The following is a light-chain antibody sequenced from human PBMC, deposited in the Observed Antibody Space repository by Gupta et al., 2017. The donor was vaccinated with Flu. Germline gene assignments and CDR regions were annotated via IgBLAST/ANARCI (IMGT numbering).Light chain of an antibody. CDR1: QDIRNT. CDR2: TAS. CDR3: RHYDNYPLT. V-gene: IGKV1-6*01. J-gene: IGKJ4*01. Sequence: AIQMTQSPSSLSASVGDRVTITCRASQDIRNTLGWYQQKPGKAPKLLIYTASTVQSGVPSRLSGTGSGTDFTLTISSLQPEDFATYYCRHYDNYPLTFGGATKVEI.